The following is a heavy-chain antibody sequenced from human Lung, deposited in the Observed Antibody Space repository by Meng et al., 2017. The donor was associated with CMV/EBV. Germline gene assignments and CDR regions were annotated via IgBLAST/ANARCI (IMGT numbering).Heavy chain of an antibody. CDR3: AKDSSHGSGNIY. CDR2: IRYDGSNK. J-gene: IGHJ4*02. CDR1: GFTFSSYG. Sequence: SCAASGFTFSSYGMHWVRQAPGKGLEWVAFIRYDGSNKYYADSVKGRFTISRDNSKNTLYLQMNSLRAEDTAVYYCAKDSSHGSGNIYWGQGTLVTVSS. D-gene: IGHD3-10*01. V-gene: IGHV3-30*02.